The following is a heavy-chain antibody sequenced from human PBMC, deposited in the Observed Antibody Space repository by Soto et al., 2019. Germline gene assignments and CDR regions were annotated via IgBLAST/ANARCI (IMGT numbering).Heavy chain of an antibody. Sequence: SETLSLTCAVYGGSFSGYYWSWIRQPPGKGLEWIGEINHSGSTNYNPSLKSRVTISVDTSKNQFSLKLSSVTAADTAVYYCASRPNDCSGGSCYRSNAFDIWGQGTMVTVSS. CDR1: GGSFSGYY. J-gene: IGHJ3*02. CDR2: INHSGST. V-gene: IGHV4-34*01. D-gene: IGHD2-15*01. CDR3: ASRPNDCSGGSCYRSNAFDI.